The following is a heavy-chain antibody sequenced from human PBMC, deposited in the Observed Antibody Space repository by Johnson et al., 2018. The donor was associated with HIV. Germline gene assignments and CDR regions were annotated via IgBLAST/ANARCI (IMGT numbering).Heavy chain of an antibody. D-gene: IGHD2-21*02. CDR1: GFIFDDYG. CDR2: INWNGGIT. J-gene: IGHJ3*02. Sequence: EQLVESGGGVLRPGASLRLSCEGFGFIFDDYGLNWVRQAPGKGLEWVSGINWNGGITGYADSVKGRCTISRDNDKSSVYMQMNNLRAEDTAVYYCARRGDCGGDCYPDAFDIWGQGTLVTVSS. CDR3: ARRGDCGGDCYPDAFDI. V-gene: IGHV3-20*04.